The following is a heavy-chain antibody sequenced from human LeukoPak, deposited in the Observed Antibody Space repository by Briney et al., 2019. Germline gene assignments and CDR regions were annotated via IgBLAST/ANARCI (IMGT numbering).Heavy chain of an antibody. CDR3: ARGGIPTGPYYYFYYMDV. Sequence: PGSSLRLSCAASGFTFSRNVMHWVRQAPGKGLEWVALTSYDGNNKFYADSVKGRFTISRDNSRNTLYLQMNSLRGEDAAVYSCARGGIPTGPYYYFYYMDVWGKGTAVTVSS. J-gene: IGHJ6*03. V-gene: IGHV3-30*01. D-gene: IGHD3-10*01. CDR2: TSYDGNNK. CDR1: GFTFSRNV.